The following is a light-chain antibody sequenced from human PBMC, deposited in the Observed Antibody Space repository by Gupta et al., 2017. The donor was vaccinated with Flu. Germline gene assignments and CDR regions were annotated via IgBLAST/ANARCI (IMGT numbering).Light chain of an antibody. J-gene: IGLJ3*02. CDR1: NIGSKR. CDR3: QVWDSSSDHPRM. CDR2: DDS. Sequence: SYVLTQPPSLSVAPGQTARITCGRNNIGSKRVHWYQQKPGQAPVLVVYDDSDRPSGIPERFSGSNSGNTATLTISRVVAGDEADYYCQVWDSSSDHPRMFGGGTKLTVL. V-gene: IGLV3-21*02.